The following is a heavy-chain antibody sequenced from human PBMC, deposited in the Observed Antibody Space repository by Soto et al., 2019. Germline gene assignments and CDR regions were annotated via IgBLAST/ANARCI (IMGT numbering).Heavy chain of an antibody. CDR1: GGFIRSSNW. CDR3: ARVRIANAYWFDF. J-gene: IGHJ4*02. D-gene: IGHD2-8*02. CDR2: IHYGGNT. V-gene: IGHV4-4*02. Sequence: QVQLQESGPGLVKPSGTLSLTCAVSGGFIRSSNWWSWVRQPPGKGLEWIGEIHYGGNTNYNPSLKSRVTISIDQSKNHFSLRLSSVTAADTAVYFCARVRIANAYWFDFWGQGTLVTVSS.